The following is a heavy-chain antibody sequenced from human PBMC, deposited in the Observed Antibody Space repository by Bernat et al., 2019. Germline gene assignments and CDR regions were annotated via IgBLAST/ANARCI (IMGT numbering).Heavy chain of an antibody. J-gene: IGHJ5*01. Sequence: QVTLKASGPVLVKPTETLTLTCTVSGFSLSNARMGVIWIRQPPGKALEWLAHVFSNDVKSYTTSLKSRLTISKDTTKSQVVLTMTNNDPVDTATEYCERIVYVEWLLPYNWFDPWGQGTLVTVSS. D-gene: IGHD3-3*01. V-gene: IGHV2-26*01. CDR2: VFSNDVK. CDR1: GFSLSNARMG. CDR3: ERIVYVEWLLPYNWFDP.